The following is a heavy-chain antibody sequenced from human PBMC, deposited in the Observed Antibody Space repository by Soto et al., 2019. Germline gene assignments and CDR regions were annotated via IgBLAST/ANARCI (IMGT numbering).Heavy chain of an antibody. Sequence: QLQLQESGPGLVEPSETLSLTCTVSGGSISSSSYYWGWIRQPPGKGLEWIGSIYYSGSTYYNPSLKSRVTISVDTSKNQFSLKLSSVTAADTAVYYCARHGTVTTSDAFDIWGQGTMVTVSS. CDR2: IYYSGST. CDR3: ARHGTVTTSDAFDI. J-gene: IGHJ3*02. V-gene: IGHV4-39*01. CDR1: GGSISSSSYY. D-gene: IGHD4-17*01.